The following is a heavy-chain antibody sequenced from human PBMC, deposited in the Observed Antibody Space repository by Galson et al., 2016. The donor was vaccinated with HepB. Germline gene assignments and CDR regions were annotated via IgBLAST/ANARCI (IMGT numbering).Heavy chain of an antibody. J-gene: IGHJ4*02. D-gene: IGHD5-24*01. CDR1: GGSFSGYY. V-gene: IGHV4-34*01. CDR3: ATLSRDGYTDLYY. CDR2: INDSGST. Sequence: SETLSLTCAVYGGSFSGYYWSWIRQPPGKGLEWIGEINDSGSTNYNPSLKTRVTMSIDMSKKQFSLQLTSVTAADTAVYYCATLSRDGYTDLYYWGQGTLVTVSS.